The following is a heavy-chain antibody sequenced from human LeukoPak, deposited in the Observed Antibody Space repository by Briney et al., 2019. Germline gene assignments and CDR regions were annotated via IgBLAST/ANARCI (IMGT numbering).Heavy chain of an antibody. CDR2: IYHSGST. Sequence: PSGTLSLTCAVSGGSISSSNWWSWVRQPPGKGLEWIGEIYHSGSTNYNPSLKSRVTISVDKSKNQFSLKLSSVTAADTAVYYCARDAKSDSGYSSGWYDYWGQGTLVTVSS. CDR1: GGSISSSNW. CDR3: ARDAKSDSGYSSGWYDY. V-gene: IGHV4-4*02. J-gene: IGHJ4*02. D-gene: IGHD6-19*01.